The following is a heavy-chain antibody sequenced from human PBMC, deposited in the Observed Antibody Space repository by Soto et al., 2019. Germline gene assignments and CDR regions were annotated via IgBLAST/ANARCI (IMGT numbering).Heavy chain of an antibody. D-gene: IGHD6-13*01. CDR1: GYTFIAYH. CDR3: AKDHGSSWYADFDY. CDR2: INPNSGGT. J-gene: IGHJ4*02. Sequence: QVQLVQSGAEAKKPGASVIVSCKASGYTFIAYHIHWLRQAPGQGLEWMGWINPNSGGTNYAQEFQDRVTMTRDTSISTAYMELSRLTSDDTAMYYFAKDHGSSWYADFDYWGQGTLVTVSP. V-gene: IGHV1-2*02.